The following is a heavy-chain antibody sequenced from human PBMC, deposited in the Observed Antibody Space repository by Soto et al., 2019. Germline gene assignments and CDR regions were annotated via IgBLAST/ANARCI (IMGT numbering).Heavy chain of an antibody. J-gene: IGHJ4*02. CDR3: AGTRGYCSGGSCPTVVDY. Sequence: TSETQSLTCTVSGGSIRSYYWSWIRQPPGKGLEWIGYIYYSGSTNYNPSPKSRVTISVDTSKNQFSLKLSSVTAADTAVYYCAGTRGYCSGGSCPTVVDYWGQGTLVTVSS. V-gene: IGHV4-59*01. CDR2: IYYSGST. D-gene: IGHD2-15*01. CDR1: GGSIRSYY.